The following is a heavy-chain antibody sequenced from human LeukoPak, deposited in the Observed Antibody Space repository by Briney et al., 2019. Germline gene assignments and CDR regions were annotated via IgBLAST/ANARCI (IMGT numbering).Heavy chain of an antibody. CDR3: AKSVGNPSGCFDY. CDR2: ISSSGDST. J-gene: IGHJ4*02. D-gene: IGHD6-25*01. V-gene: IGHV3-23*01. CDR1: GFTFSSYA. Sequence: GGSLRLSCAASGFTFSSYAMSWVRQAPGKGLEWVSAISSSGDSTYYADSVKGRFTISRDNSKNTLYLQINSLRVEDTAVYYCAKSVGNPSGCFDYWGQGSLVTVSS.